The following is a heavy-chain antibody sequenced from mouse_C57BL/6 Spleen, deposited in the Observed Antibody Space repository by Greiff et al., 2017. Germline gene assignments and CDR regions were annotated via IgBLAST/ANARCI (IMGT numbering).Heavy chain of an antibody. V-gene: IGHV1-82*01. D-gene: IGHD1-1*01. CDR2: IYPGDGDT. CDR1: GYAFSSSW. J-gene: IGHJ1*03. Sequence: QVQLQQSGPELVKPGASVKISCKASGYAFSSSWMNWVKQRPGKGLEWIGRIYPGDGDTNYNGKFKGKATLTADKSSSTAYMQLSSLTSEDSAVYFCARPDYGSSYWYFDVWGTGTTVTVSS. CDR3: ARPDYGSSYWYFDV.